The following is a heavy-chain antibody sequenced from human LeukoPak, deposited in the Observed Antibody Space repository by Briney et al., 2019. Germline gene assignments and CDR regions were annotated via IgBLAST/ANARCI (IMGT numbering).Heavy chain of an antibody. Sequence: GASVKVSCKASGYTFTSYGISWVRQAPGQGLEWMGWISAYNGNTNYAQKLQGRVTMTTDTSTSTAYMELRSLRSDDTAVYYCASVNYCDSSGYYHVYYMDVRGKGTTVTVSS. D-gene: IGHD3-22*01. CDR1: GYTFTSYG. V-gene: IGHV1-18*01. CDR2: ISAYNGNT. CDR3: ASVNYCDSSGYYHVYYMDV. J-gene: IGHJ6*03.